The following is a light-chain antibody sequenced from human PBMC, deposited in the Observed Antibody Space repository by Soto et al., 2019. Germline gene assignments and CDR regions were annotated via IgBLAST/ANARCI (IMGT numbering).Light chain of an antibody. CDR2: DVS. J-gene: IGLJ1*01. CDR3: CSYAGSSTPLI. CDR1: SRDVGSYNL. Sequence: QSVLTQPASVSGSPGQSITISCTGTSRDVGSYNLVSWYQQHPGKAPKLKIYDVSKRPSGVSNRFSGSKSGNTASLTISGLQADDEADYYCCSYAGSSTPLIFGTGTKLTVL. V-gene: IGLV2-23*02.